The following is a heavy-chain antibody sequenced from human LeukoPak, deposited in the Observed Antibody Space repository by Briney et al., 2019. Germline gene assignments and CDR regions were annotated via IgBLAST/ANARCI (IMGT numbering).Heavy chain of an antibody. D-gene: IGHD1-26*01. CDR2: MNPKTGRT. CDR1: GGTFSSYA. Sequence: GSSVKVSCKASGGTFSSYAINWVRQAPGQGFEWMGWMNPKTGRTGFAQKFRGRFTMTRNISISTAYLEVTNLRFEDTALYYCVTGVPWDWGQGSLIIVSS. CDR3: VTGVPWD. V-gene: IGHV1-8*02. J-gene: IGHJ4*02.